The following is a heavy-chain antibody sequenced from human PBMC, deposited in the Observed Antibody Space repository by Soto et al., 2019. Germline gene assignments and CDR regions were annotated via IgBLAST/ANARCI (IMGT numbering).Heavy chain of an antibody. D-gene: IGHD3-10*01. CDR2: IYIGGTT. CDR3: ARDLRLVGFGEHDL. V-gene: IGHV3-53*04. J-gene: IGHJ2*01. Sequence: EVQLVESGGGLVQPGGSLRLSCAACGFTVSSNYMSSVRQAPGKGLEWVSVIYIGGTTYYADSVRGRFTISRDDSKNTVYLQMNSLRADDTAVYYCARDLRLVGFGEHDLWGRGTLVTVSS. CDR1: GFTVSSNY.